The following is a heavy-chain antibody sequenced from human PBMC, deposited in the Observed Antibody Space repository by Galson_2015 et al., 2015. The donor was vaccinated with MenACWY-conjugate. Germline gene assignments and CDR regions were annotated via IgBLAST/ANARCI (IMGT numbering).Heavy chain of an antibody. V-gene: IGHV3-33*06. D-gene: IGHD1-26*01. CDR1: GFTFNSHG. J-gene: IGHJ3*02. CDR2: IWYDGSNK. CDR3: AKRGAITASIWKDAFDI. Sequence: SLRLSCAASGFTFNSHGMHWVRQAPGKGLEWVAVIWYDGSNKYYADSVKGRFTISRDNSKNTVYLQMDSLRAEDTAMHYCAKRGAITASIWKDAFDIRGQGTMVTVSS.